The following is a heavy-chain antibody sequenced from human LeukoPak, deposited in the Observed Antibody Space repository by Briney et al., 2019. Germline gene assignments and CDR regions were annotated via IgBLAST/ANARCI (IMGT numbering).Heavy chain of an antibody. CDR2: ISSSSSYI. Sequence: GGSLRLSCAASGFTFSSHSMNWVRQAPGKGLEWVSSISSSSSYIYYADSVKGRFTISRDNAKNSRYLQMNSPRAEDTAVHYCARSPERIGVPDYYYGMDVWGQGTTVTVSS. J-gene: IGHJ6*02. D-gene: IGHD2-15*01. CDR1: GFTFSSHS. CDR3: ARSPERIGVPDYYYGMDV. V-gene: IGHV3-21*01.